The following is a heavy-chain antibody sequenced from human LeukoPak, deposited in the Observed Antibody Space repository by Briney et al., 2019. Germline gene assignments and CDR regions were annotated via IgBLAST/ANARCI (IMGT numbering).Heavy chain of an antibody. CDR1: GGTFSSYA. V-gene: IGHV1-69*01. CDR3: AGEGPAYGDYPIL. D-gene: IGHD4-17*01. J-gene: IGHJ4*02. Sequence: SVKVSCKASGGTFSSYAISWVRQAPGQGLEWMGGIIPIFGTANYAQKFQGRVAITADESTSTAYMELSSLRSEDTAVYYCAGEGPAYGDYPILWGQGTLVTVSS. CDR2: IIPIFGTA.